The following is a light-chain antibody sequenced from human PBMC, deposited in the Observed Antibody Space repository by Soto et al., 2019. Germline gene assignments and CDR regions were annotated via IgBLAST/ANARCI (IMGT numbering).Light chain of an antibody. CDR3: SSYTGTSSTLYV. Sequence: QSALTQPASMSGSPGQSITISCTGSSSDVGRYNYVSWYQQHPGKAPKLVISEVSNRPSGVSDRFSGSKSGNTASLTISGLQSEDEAEYYCSSYTGTSSTLYVFGTGTKVTVL. V-gene: IGLV2-14*01. CDR2: EVS. CDR1: SSDVGRYNY. J-gene: IGLJ1*01.